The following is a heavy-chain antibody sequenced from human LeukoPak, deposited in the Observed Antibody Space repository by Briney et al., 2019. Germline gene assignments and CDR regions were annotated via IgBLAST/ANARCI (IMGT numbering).Heavy chain of an antibody. CDR1: GGSISSSSYY. J-gene: IGHJ5*02. Sequence: SETLSLTCTVSGGSISSSSYYWGWIRQPPGKGLEWIGSIYYSGSTYYNPSLKSRVTISVDTSKNQFSLKLSSVTAADTAVYYCARESYSSSWFRFDPWGQGTLVTVSS. V-gene: IGHV4-39*07. CDR2: IYYSGST. CDR3: ARESYSSSWFRFDP. D-gene: IGHD6-13*01.